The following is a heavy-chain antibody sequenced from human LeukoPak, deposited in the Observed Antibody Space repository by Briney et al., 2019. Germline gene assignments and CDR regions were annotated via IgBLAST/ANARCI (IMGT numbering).Heavy chain of an antibody. CDR1: GYTFTGYY. CDR3: ARYNWNYYYYYMDV. D-gene: IGHD1-20*01. V-gene: IGHV1-2*02. CDR2: INPNSGGT. J-gene: IGHJ6*03. Sequence: ASVKVSCKASGYTFTGYYMHWVRQAPGQGLEWTGWINPNSGGTNYAQKFQGRVTMTRDTSISTAYMELSRLRSDDTAVYYCARYNWNYYYYYMDVWGKGTTVTVSS.